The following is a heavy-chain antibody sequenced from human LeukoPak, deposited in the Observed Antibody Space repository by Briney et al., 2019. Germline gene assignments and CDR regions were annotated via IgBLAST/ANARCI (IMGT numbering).Heavy chain of an antibody. J-gene: IGHJ4*02. CDR3: AREVHRGGGFDS. CDR1: GGSISSDTYF. CDR2: IYFTGNT. Sequence: SETLSLTCTVSGGSISSDTYFWGWIRQPPGKGLEWIANIYFTGNTYYNPTLKSRATISVDTSKNQFSLTQSSVTAADPAVYYCAREVHRGGGFDSWGQGTQVTVSS. D-gene: IGHD3-10*01. V-gene: IGHV4-39*02.